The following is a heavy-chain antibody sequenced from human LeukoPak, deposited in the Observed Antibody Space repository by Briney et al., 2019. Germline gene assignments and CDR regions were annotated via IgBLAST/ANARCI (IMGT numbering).Heavy chain of an antibody. V-gene: IGHV3-23*01. CDR3: AKDPPLLWFGELLSSYFDY. D-gene: IGHD3-10*01. CDR1: GFTFSNYA. J-gene: IGHJ4*02. CDR2: ISGSGGST. Sequence: GGSLRLSCAASGFTFSNYAMSLVRQAPGKGLEWVSAISGSGGSTYYADSVKGRFTISRDNSKNTLYLQMNSLRAEDTAVYYCAKDPPLLWFGELLSSYFDYWGQGTLVTVSS.